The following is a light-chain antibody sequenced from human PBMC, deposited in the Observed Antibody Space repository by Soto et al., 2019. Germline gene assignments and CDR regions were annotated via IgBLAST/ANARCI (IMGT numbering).Light chain of an antibody. CDR2: SND. Sequence: QSVLTQAPSASGTPGQKVTISCSGSSSNIGRSSVNWYQHLPGTAPKLLIYSNDRRPSGVPERFSGSKSGTSASLAISGLQSEDAADYYCSAWDDSLNGLYVFGTGTKVTVL. V-gene: IGLV1-44*01. CDR1: SSNIGRSS. CDR3: SAWDDSLNGLYV. J-gene: IGLJ1*01.